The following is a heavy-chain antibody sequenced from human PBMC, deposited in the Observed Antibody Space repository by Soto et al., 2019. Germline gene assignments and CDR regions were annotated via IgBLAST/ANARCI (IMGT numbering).Heavy chain of an antibody. Sequence: QVQLVQSGAEVKKPGASVKVSCKTSGYTLSNYGINWVRQAPGQGLEWMGWISAYNGNTNFAQKLQGRVSLTTDTSSTTAHMELRSLTSDDTAVYYCARDLVPGYTGFSDYWGQGTLVTVSS. V-gene: IGHV1-18*01. CDR2: ISAYNGNT. CDR3: ARDLVPGYTGFSDY. CDR1: GYTLSNYG. D-gene: IGHD5-12*01. J-gene: IGHJ4*02.